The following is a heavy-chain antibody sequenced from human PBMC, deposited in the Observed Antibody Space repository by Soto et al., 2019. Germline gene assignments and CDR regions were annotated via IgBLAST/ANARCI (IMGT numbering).Heavy chain of an antibody. V-gene: IGHV5-51*01. CDR2: IYPSNSDT. Sequence: GQAVNLSCTGSGCLFTPYCIGCVRQMPGKGLEWMGIIYPSNSDTKYSPSFQGQVTISAEKSTNTAYLQWSNLTASDTAVYYCARHRLYSSSWTTFDYWGQGTLVTVSS. CDR3: ARHRLYSSSWTTFDY. CDR1: GCLFTPYC. D-gene: IGHD2-2*01. J-gene: IGHJ4*02.